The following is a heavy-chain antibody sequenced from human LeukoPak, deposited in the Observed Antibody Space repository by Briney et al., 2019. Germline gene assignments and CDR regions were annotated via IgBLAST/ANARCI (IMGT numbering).Heavy chain of an antibody. Sequence: SETLSLTCTVSGGSISNSGGFYWSWIRQRPGNGLEWIGFISYRGSTYYNPSLKSRVSMSVDTSRSQFSLRLTSVTDEDTAVYYCARISQSSGGFYYWGQGSLVTVSS. CDR2: ISYRGST. D-gene: IGHD2-15*01. J-gene: IGHJ4*02. V-gene: IGHV4-31*02. CDR1: GGSISNSGGFY. CDR3: ARISQSSGGFYY.